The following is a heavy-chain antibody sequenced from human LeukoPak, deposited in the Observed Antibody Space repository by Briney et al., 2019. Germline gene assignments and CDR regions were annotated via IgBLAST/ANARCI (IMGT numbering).Heavy chain of an antibody. V-gene: IGHV3-74*01. CDR3: AAMTQPRGEMATNGGGY. CDR1: GFTFSDTW. CDR2: IRSDGSDT. J-gene: IGHJ4*02. Sequence: PGGSLRLSCAASGFTFSDTWMHWVRQAPGEGLVWVSRIRSDGSDTRYAESVKGRFTISRDDAKNSLYLQMNSLRAEDTALYYCAAMTQPRGEMATNGGGYWGQGTLVTVSS. D-gene: IGHD5-24*01.